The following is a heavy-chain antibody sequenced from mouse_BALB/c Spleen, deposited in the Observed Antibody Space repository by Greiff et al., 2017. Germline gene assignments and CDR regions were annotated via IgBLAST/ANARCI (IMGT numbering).Heavy chain of an antibody. CDR1: GFTFSSYG. CDR2: INSNGGST. V-gene: IGHV5-6-3*01. Sequence: EVKLQESGGGLVQPGGSLKLSCAASGFTFSSYGMSWVRQTPDKRLELVATINSNGGSTYYPDSVKGRFTISRDNAKNTLYLQMSSLKSEDTAMYYCAKGNPYYFDYWGQGTTLTVSS. CDR3: AKGNPYYFDY. J-gene: IGHJ2*01. D-gene: IGHD2-1*01.